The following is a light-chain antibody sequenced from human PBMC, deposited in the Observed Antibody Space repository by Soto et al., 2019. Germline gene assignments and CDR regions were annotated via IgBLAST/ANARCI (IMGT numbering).Light chain of an antibody. V-gene: IGKV3-20*01. CDR1: QSVRSSY. CDR2: GAS. Sequence: EIVLTQSPGTLSLSPGERATLSCRASQSVRSSYLAWYQQKPGQAPRLLIYGASSRATGIPDRFSGSGSGTDFTLTISRLEPEGYAVYYCQQYGSSPFTFGPGTKVDIK. J-gene: IGKJ3*01. CDR3: QQYGSSPFT.